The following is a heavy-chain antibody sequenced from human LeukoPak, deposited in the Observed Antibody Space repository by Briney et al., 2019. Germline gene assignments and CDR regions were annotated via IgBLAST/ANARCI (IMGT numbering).Heavy chain of an antibody. Sequence: SETLSLTCTVSYGSISSYYWSWLRQPPGKGLEWIGWIHYSGRTNHNPSLQSRVTISADTSKNQFSLKLSSMTAADTAVYYCARQQVRGVIFGDFDYWGQGTLVTVSS. V-gene: IGHV4-59*01. D-gene: IGHD3-10*01. CDR1: YGSISSYY. CDR3: ARQQVRGVIFGDFDY. J-gene: IGHJ4*02. CDR2: IHYSGRT.